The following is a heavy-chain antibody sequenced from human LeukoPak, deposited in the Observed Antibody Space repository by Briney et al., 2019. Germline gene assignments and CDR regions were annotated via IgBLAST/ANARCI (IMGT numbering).Heavy chain of an antibody. CDR1: GYTFTSYA. D-gene: IGHD2-15*01. CDR3: ARDLKSPIYCSGGSCYPDY. J-gene: IGHJ4*02. CDR2: INTNTGNP. Sequence: ASVKVSCKASGYTFTSYAMNWVRQAPRQGLEWMGWINTNTGNPTYAQGFTGRFVFSLDTSVSTAYLQISSLKAEDTAVYYCARDLKSPIYCSGGSCYPDYWGQGTLVTVSS. V-gene: IGHV7-4-1*02.